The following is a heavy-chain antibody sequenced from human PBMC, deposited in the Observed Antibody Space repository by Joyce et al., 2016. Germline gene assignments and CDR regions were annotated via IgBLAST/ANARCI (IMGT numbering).Heavy chain of an antibody. CDR3: VRGISARPGGPNWFDP. V-gene: IGHV3-74*01. Sequence: EVQLVESGGGLVQPGGSLRLSCAASGFSFSGYGIHWVRQAPGKGLVWVARINTEGSSTRFADSVKGRFTISRDNAKNTLYLQMNSLRAEDTAVYYCVRGISARPGGPNWFDPWGQGTLVTVSS. CDR2: INTEGSST. J-gene: IGHJ5*02. CDR1: GFSFSGYG. D-gene: IGHD6-6*01.